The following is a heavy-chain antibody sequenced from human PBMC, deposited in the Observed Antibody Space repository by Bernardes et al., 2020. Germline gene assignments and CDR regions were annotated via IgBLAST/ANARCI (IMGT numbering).Heavy chain of an antibody. CDR2: IYYSGDT. D-gene: IGHD1-20*01. Sequence: SETLSLTCSVSGVSVSDDYYYWVWVRQPPRKRLELVGYIYYSGDTNYNPSLKSRVTISADTSRNQLSLNLRSVSAADTAVYYCARGPYQWKGPVGYNFFGLDDWGKGTTVTVSS. J-gene: IGHJ6*04. V-gene: IGHV4-61*01. CDR1: GVSVSDDYYY. CDR3: ARGPYQWKGPVGYNFFGLDD.